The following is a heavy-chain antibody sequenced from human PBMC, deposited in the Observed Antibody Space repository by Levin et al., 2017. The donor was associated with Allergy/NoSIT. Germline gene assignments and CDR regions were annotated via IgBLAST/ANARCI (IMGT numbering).Heavy chain of an antibody. V-gene: IGHV4-39*01. Sequence: SETLSLTCTVSGDSIRSSNYYWGWVRQPPGKGLEWIGNIHHSGSTYYNPSFQSRVTLSVDTSKSQFSLKLNSVTAADTAVYYCARAGFYGSGNAFDRWGRPTVITVSS. CDR1: GDSIRSSNYY. CDR3: ARAGFYGSGNAFDR. J-gene: IGHJ3*02. CDR2: IHHSGST. D-gene: IGHD3-10*01.